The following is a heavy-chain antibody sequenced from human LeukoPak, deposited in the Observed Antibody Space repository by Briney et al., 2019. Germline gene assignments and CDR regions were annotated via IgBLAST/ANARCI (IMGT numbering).Heavy chain of an antibody. J-gene: IGHJ6*03. CDR2: ISSSSSYI. CDR1: GFTFSSYS. D-gene: IGHD3-22*01. V-gene: IGHV3-21*01. Sequence: GGSLRLSCAASGFTFSSYSMNWVRQAPGKGLEWVSSISSSSSYIYYADSVKGRFTISRDNAKNSLYLQMNSLRAEDTAVYYCARDAQDYYDSSGYYYYYYIDVWGKGTTVTVSS. CDR3: ARDAQDYYDSSGYYYYYYIDV.